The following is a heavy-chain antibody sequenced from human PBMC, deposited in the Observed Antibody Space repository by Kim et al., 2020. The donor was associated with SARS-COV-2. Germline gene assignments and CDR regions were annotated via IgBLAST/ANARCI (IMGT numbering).Heavy chain of an antibody. CDR1: GFTFTDFW. CDR2: IYSDGRRP. V-gene: IGHV3-74*01. Sequence: GGSLRLSCTASGFTFTDFWMHWVRQAPGKGLVWVSRIYSDGRRPSYADSVKGRFTITRDNAQNTVYLQMNSLGAEDTDLYYCARTIESSEVRGFDYWGQGTLVTVSS. J-gene: IGHJ4*02. CDR3: ARTIESSEVRGFDY. D-gene: IGHD3-10*01.